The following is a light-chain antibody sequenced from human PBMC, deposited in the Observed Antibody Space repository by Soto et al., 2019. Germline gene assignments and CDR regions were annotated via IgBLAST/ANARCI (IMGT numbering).Light chain of an antibody. CDR2: WAS. V-gene: IGKV4-1*01. CDR1: QNVLSSSNNKNF. Sequence: DIVMTQSPDSLAVSLGERATINCKSSQNVLSSSNNKNFLAWYQQKPGQPPKLLIYWASTREFGVPDRYSGSGSGIDFTLTISNLQAEDVAVYYCQQYYGTSHTFGQGTRLEIK. CDR3: QQYYGTSHT. J-gene: IGKJ2*01.